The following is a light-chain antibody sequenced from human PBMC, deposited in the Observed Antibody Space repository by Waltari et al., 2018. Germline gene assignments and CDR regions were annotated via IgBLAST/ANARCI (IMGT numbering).Light chain of an antibody. CDR3: LQYNDYPFT. CDR1: QGINNY. CDR2: ATS. J-gene: IGKJ4*01. V-gene: IGKV1-17*03. Sequence: DIQMTQSPSAMSASVGHRVTITCRASQGINNYLAWFQQGPGKVPKRLLYATSTLESGVPSRFSGSGSGTEFTLTISSLQPEDFATYYCLQYNDYPFTFGGGTKVEIK.